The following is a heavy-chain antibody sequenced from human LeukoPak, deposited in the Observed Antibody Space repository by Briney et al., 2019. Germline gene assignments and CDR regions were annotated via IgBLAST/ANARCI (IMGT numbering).Heavy chain of an antibody. CDR3: AKGGIAAAVSY. Sequence: GGSLRLSCAASGFTFSSYGMSWVRQAPGKGLGWVSAISGSGGNTYYADSVKGRFTISRDYSKNTLYLQMNSLRAEDTAVYYCAKGGIAAAVSYWGQGTLVTVSS. V-gene: IGHV3-23*01. D-gene: IGHD6-13*01. CDR1: GFTFSSYG. CDR2: ISGSGGNT. J-gene: IGHJ4*02.